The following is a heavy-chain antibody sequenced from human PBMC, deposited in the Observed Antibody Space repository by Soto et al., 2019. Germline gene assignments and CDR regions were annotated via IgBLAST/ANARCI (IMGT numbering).Heavy chain of an antibody. CDR1: GFSVSSTY. D-gene: IGHD2-21*01. J-gene: IGHJ4*02. V-gene: IGHV3-53*01. CDR2: VYPGGST. CDR3: ARTYSWPYYFDY. Sequence: VRSLRLSCAASGFSVSSTYMNWVRQAPGKGLEWVSVVYPGGSTYYADSVKGRFTISRDNSKNTLYLQMNSLRAEDSAVYFCARTYSWPYYFDYWGQGTLVTVSS.